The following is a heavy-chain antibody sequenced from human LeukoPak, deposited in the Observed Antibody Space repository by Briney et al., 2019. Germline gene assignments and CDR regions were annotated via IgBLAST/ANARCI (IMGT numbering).Heavy chain of an antibody. CDR2: SNAGNGNT. CDR1: GYTFTSYA. V-gene: IGHV1-3*02. D-gene: IGHD2-2*01. CDR3: ARVDCRSTSCSPFDY. Sequence: ASVKVSCKASGYTFTSYAMHWVRQAPGQRLEWMGWSNAGNGNTKYSQEFQGRVTITRDTSASTAYMELSSLRSEDMAVYYCARVDCRSTSCSPFDYWGQGTLVTVSS. J-gene: IGHJ4*02.